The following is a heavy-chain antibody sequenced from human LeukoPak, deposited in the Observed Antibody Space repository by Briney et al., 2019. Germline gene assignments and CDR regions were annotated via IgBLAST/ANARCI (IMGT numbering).Heavy chain of an antibody. J-gene: IGHJ3*02. Sequence: SETLSLTCTVSGGSISSGDSYWSWIRQPPGKGLEWIGSIYYSGSTYYNPSLKSRVTISVDTSKNQFSLKLSSVTAADTAVYYCARRPFYMGDAFDIWGQGTMVTVSS. CDR1: GGSISSGDSY. D-gene: IGHD2/OR15-2a*01. CDR3: ARRPFYMGDAFDI. CDR2: IYYSGST. V-gene: IGHV4-30-4*08.